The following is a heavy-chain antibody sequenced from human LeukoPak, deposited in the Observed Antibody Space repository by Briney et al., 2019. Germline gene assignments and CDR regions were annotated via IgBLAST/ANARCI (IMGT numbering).Heavy chain of an antibody. Sequence: GGSLRLSCAASGFTFSSYSMNWVRQPPGKGLEWVSSISSSSSYIYYADSVKGRFTISRDNAKNSLYLQMNSLRAEDTAVYYCARDLAGYCSGGSCYTYYYYYYMDVWGKGTTVTVSS. V-gene: IGHV3-21*01. J-gene: IGHJ6*03. CDR2: ISSSSSYI. CDR3: ARDLAGYCSGGSCYTYYYYYYMDV. D-gene: IGHD2-15*01. CDR1: GFTFSSYS.